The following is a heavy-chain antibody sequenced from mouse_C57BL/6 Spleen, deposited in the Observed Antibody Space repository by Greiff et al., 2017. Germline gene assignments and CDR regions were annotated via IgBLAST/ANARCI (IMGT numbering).Heavy chain of an antibody. D-gene: IGHD2-1*01. J-gene: IGHJ2*01. CDR2: IDPETGGT. CDR3: TRQSIYYGNPYYFDY. Sequence: QVHVKQSGAELVRPGASVTLSCKASGYTFTDYEMHWVKQTPVHGLEWIGAIDPETGGTAYNQKFKGKAILTADKSSSTAYMELRSLTSEDSAVYYCTRQSIYYGNPYYFDYWGQGTTLTVSS. CDR1: GYTFTDYE. V-gene: IGHV1-15*01.